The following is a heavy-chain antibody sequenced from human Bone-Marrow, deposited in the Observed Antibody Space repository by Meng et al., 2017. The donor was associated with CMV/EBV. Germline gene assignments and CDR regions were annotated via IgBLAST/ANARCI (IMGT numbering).Heavy chain of an antibody. D-gene: IGHD2-15*01. CDR2: IKHDGSEK. CDR1: GFTFSSYS. Sequence: GESLKISGAASGFTFSSYSMNWVRQAPGKGMEWVANIKHDGSEKYYVDSVKGRFTISRDKAKNSLYLQMNSLRAEDTAVYYCARLNDPSGRDYWGQGTLVTVSS. CDR3: ARLNDPSGRDY. V-gene: IGHV3-7*01. J-gene: IGHJ4*02.